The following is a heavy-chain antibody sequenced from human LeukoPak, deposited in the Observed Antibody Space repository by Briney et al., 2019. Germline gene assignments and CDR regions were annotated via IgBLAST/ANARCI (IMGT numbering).Heavy chain of an antibody. J-gene: IGHJ4*02. CDR3: ARGGGVTTNPNPFDY. CDR2: INHSGST. D-gene: IGHD4-17*01. Sequence: PSETLSLTSAVYGGSFSGYYWSWIRQPPGKGLEWIGEINHSGSTNYNPSLKSRVTISVDTSKNQFSLKLSSVTAADTAVYYCARGGGVTTNPNPFDYWGQGTLVTVSS. V-gene: IGHV4-34*01. CDR1: GGSFSGYY.